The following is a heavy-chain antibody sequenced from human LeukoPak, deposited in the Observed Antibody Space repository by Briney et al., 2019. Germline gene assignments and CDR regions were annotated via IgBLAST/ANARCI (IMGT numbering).Heavy chain of an antibody. D-gene: IGHD3-22*01. CDR1: GYSSTSYW. CDR3: ATRLSGYYVYYFDY. J-gene: IGHJ4*02. CDR2: IYPGDSDT. Sequence: GESLKISCKGSGYSSTSYWIGWGRQMPGKGLGWLGIIYPGDSDTRYNPSFQGQVTISADKSISTAYLQWSSLKASDTAMYYCATRLSGYYVYYFDYWGQGTLVTVSS. V-gene: IGHV5-51*01.